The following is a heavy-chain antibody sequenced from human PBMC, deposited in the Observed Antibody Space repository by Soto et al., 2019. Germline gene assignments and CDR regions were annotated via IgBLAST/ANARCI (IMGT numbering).Heavy chain of an antibody. V-gene: IGHV1-69*13. D-gene: IGHD2-21*02. CDR2: IIPKLGSA. CDR1: GGGNLRDYR. J-gene: IGHJ1*01. Sequence: ASVKVSCKASGGGNLRDYRTTWVRRAPGQGLEWMGGIIPKLGSANYAQKFQGRVTITADESTNSVYMELRSLRSDATAVYYCARGGDGYHVGAGYWGQRSPVTVSS. CDR3: ARGGDGYHVGAGY.